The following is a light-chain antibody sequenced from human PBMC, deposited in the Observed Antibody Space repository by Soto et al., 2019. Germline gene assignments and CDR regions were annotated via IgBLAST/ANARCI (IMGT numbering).Light chain of an antibody. CDR3: QQYGSSLFT. CDR1: QSVSSSY. Sequence: EIVLTQSPGTLSLSPGERATLSCRASQSVSSSYLAWYQQKPGQAPRLLIYGASSRATGITDRFSGSGSGTDFTFTISRLEPEDFSVDYCQQYGSSLFTFGPGTKVDIK. J-gene: IGKJ3*01. CDR2: GAS. V-gene: IGKV3-20*01.